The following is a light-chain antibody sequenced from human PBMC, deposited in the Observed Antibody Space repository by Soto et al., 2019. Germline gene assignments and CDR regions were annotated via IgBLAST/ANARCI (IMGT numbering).Light chain of an antibody. CDR1: SSNIGAGYD. CDR2: GNS. CDR3: HSYDSSLSAV. Sequence: QSVLTQAPSVSGSPGHRVTLSCTGSSSNIGAGYDVHWYQQFPGTAPKLLIYGNSNRPSGVPDRFSGSKSGNSASLAITGLQADDEADYYCHSYDSSLSAVFGAGTKLTVL. J-gene: IGLJ1*01. V-gene: IGLV1-40*01.